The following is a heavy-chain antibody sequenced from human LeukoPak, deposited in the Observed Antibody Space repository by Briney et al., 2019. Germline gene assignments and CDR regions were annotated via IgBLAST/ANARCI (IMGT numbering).Heavy chain of an antibody. CDR1: GFTFSGYS. D-gene: IGHD2-15*01. V-gene: IGHV3-21*01. Sequence: GGSLRLSCAASGFTFSGYSMNWVRQAPGKGLEWVSSISSSSSYIYYADSVKGRFTISRDNAKNSLYLQMNSLRAEDTAVYYCARDGVVVVVAATKPGYYYGMDVWGKGTTVTVSS. CDR2: ISSSSSYI. CDR3: ARDGVVVVVAATKPGYYYGMDV. J-gene: IGHJ6*04.